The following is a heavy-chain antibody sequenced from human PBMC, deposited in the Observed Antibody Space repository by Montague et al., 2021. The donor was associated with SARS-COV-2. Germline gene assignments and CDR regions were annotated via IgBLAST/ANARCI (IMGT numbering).Heavy chain of an antibody. CDR1: RGSFSNYY. CDR3: ARGRPVRMTMRHFERTSSGALDM. Sequence: SETRSLTCAVSRGSFSNYYWTWVRQAPGKGLIWIGEINHDGTSDYNPSLKSRVTLSIDTSKNQISLKVTSVTAGDTAVYYCARGRPVRMTMRHFERTSSGALDMWGQGTPVIVSS. V-gene: IGHV4-34*01. J-gene: IGHJ3*02. D-gene: IGHD3-9*01. CDR2: INHDGTS.